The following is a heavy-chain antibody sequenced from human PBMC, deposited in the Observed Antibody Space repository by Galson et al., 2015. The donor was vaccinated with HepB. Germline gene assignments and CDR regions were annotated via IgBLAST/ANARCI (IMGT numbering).Heavy chain of an antibody. D-gene: IGHD3-22*01. V-gene: IGHV3-30*18. J-gene: IGHJ4*02. CDR3: AKGLGSEVVVITHLDY. CDR2: ISYDGSNK. CDR1: GFTFSTYG. Sequence: SLRLSCAASGFTFSTYGMHWVRQAPGKGLEWVAVISYDGSNKYYADSVKGRFTISRDNSENTLYLQTNSLRAEDTAVYYCAKGLGSEVVVITHLDYWGQGTLVTVSS.